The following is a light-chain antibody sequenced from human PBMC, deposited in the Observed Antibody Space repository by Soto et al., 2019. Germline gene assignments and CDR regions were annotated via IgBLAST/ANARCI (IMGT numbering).Light chain of an antibody. CDR1: QSINRH. J-gene: IGKJ5*01. Sequence: DIQMTQSPSSLSASEGDRVTITCRARQSINRHVNWYQQKPWRAPKLLIYGASNLQSDAPSRLSGSGSGTDFTLTVRDVQPEDFATYYCQQGYSLPVTFGQGTRLEIK. CDR2: GAS. CDR3: QQGYSLPVT. V-gene: IGKV1-39*01.